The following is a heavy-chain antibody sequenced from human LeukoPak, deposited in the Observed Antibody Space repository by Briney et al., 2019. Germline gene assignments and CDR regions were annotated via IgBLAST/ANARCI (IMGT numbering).Heavy chain of an antibody. CDR3: ARRVKGVTGKGLYFDF. J-gene: IGHJ4*02. CDR1: GGSISSTSYY. D-gene: IGHD6-19*01. CDR2: IYYSGTT. V-gene: IGHV4-39*01. Sequence: SEALSLTCTVSGGSISSTSYYWGRMRQPPGKGLEWIGTIYYSGTTSYNPSLESRVTISVDTSKNQFSLRLSSVTAADTAVYYCARRVKGVTGKGLYFDFWGQGTLVTVSS.